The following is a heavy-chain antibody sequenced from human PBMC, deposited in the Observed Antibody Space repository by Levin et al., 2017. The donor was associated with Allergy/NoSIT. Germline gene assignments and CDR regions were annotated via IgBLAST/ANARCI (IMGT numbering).Heavy chain of an antibody. CDR2: VSGTGGST. CDR1: GFTFSSYA. Sequence: AGGSLRLSCAASGFTFSSYAMSWVRQAPGKGLEWVSVVSGTGGSTYYVDSVKGRFTISRDNSKNTLYLQMNSLRAEDTAVYYCAKELKNFGVAAAGTLGYFDYWGQGTLVTVSS. J-gene: IGHJ4*02. V-gene: IGHV3-23*01. CDR3: AKELKNFGVAAAGTLGYFDY. D-gene: IGHD6-13*01.